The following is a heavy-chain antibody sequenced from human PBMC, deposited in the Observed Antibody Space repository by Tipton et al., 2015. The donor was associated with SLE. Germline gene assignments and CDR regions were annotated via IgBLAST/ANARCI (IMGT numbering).Heavy chain of an antibody. J-gene: IGHJ5*02. CDR1: GYTFTDFY. D-gene: IGHD3-22*01. V-gene: IGHV1-2*02. CDR2: INPNSGDT. Sequence: QSGPEVKKPGASVKVSCKASGYTFTDFYIHWVRQAPGQGLEWMGSINPNSGDTNYAQKFQGRVTMTRDTSISTAYMEMSRLKSDDTATYYCARDGPRSYYDSSGRTGWFDPWGQGTLVTVSS. CDR3: ARDGPRSYYDSSGRTGWFDP.